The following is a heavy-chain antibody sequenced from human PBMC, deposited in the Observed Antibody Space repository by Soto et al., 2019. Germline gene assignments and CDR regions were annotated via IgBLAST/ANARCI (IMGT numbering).Heavy chain of an antibody. J-gene: IGHJ4*02. CDR1: GGSISSGDYY. D-gene: IGHD1-1*01. CDR3: ARATTVQPPRYQQY. CDR2: IHYSGST. V-gene: IGHV4-30-4*01. Sequence: PSETLSLTCTVSGGSISSGDYYWSWIRQPPGKGLEWIGYIHYSGSTYYNPSLKSRVTISVDTSKNHFSLKLSSVTAADTAVYYCARATTVQPPRYQQYWGQGTLVTVS.